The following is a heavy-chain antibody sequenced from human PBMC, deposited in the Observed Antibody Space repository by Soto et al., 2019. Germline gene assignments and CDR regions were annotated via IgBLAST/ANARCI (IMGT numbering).Heavy chain of an antibody. V-gene: IGHV3-30*18. CDR1: GFTFSSYG. Sequence: QVQLVESGGGVVQPGRSLRLSCAASGFTFSSYGMHWVRQAPGKGLEWVAVISYDGSNKYYADSVKGRFTISRDNSKKTLYLQMNSLRAEDTAVYYCAKDWGMDVWGQGTTVTVSS. CDR3: AKDWGMDV. J-gene: IGHJ6*02. CDR2: ISYDGSNK.